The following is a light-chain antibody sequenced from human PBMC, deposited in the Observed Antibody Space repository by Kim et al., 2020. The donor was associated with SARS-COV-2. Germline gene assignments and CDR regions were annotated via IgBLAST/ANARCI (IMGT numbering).Light chain of an antibody. Sequence: SASVRDKVTINCRASRGISSNVNWYQQKPGRAPTLLIYAASNLQSGVPSRFSGSGSGTDFTLTISGLQREDFATYYCQQSDTSPLTFGGGTKLEI. CDR1: RGISSN. CDR2: AAS. V-gene: IGKV1-39*01. CDR3: QQSDTSPLT. J-gene: IGKJ4*01.